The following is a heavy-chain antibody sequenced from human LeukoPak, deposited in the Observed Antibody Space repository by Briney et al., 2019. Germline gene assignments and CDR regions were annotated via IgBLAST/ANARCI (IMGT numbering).Heavy chain of an antibody. CDR3: ARGGQIYYYDSSGYYGY. CDR1: GYTFTGYY. J-gene: IGHJ4*02. Sequence: ASVKVSCKASGYTFTGYYMHWVRQAPGQGLEWMGWINPNSGGTNYAQKFQGRVTMTRDTSISTAYMELSRLRSDDTAVYYCARGGQIYYYDSSGYYGYWGQGTLVTVSS. V-gene: IGHV1-2*02. CDR2: INPNSGGT. D-gene: IGHD3-22*01.